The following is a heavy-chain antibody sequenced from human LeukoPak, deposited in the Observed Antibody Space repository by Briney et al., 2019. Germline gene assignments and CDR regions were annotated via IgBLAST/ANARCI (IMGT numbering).Heavy chain of an antibody. CDR1: GFTFSSYA. Sequence: GGSLRLSCAASGFTFSSYAMSWVRQAPGKGPEWVAHIKQDASQEYHVDSVKGRFTISRDNAKNSLYLQMNSLRAEDTAVYYCARGVVYPAWSGPHWSDYWGQGALVTVSS. J-gene: IGHJ4*02. V-gene: IGHV3-7*01. CDR3: ARGVVYPAWSGPHWSDY. D-gene: IGHD3-3*01. CDR2: IKQDASQE.